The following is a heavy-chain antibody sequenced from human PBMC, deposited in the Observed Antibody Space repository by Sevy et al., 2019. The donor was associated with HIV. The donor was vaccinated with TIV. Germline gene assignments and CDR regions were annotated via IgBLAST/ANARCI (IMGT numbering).Heavy chain of an antibody. V-gene: IGHV3-23*01. CDR3: AKDRVSGTYYTGDFDY. J-gene: IGHJ4*02. CDR2: ISITGGST. D-gene: IGHD3-10*01. CDR1: GFTFSIYA. Sequence: GGSLRLSCAASGFTFSIYAMSWVRQAPGKGLEWVSVISITGGSTYYADSVKGRFTISRGNSKNTLYLQMNTLRAEDTAVYYCAKDRVSGTYYTGDFDYWGQGTLVTVSS.